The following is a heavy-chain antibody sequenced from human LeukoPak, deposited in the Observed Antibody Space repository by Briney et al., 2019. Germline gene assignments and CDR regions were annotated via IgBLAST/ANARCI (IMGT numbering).Heavy chain of an antibody. V-gene: IGHV1-8*03. Sequence: ASVKVSCKASGYTFTRYDINWVRQATGQGLEWMGWMNPNSGNTGYAQKFQGRGTITRNTSISTAYMKLSSLRSEDTAVYYCARGQGAVVGTLMGDAFDFWRQGTMVTVSS. D-gene: IGHD6-13*01. CDR2: MNPNSGNT. CDR3: ARGQGAVVGTLMGDAFDF. J-gene: IGHJ3*01. CDR1: GYTFTRYD.